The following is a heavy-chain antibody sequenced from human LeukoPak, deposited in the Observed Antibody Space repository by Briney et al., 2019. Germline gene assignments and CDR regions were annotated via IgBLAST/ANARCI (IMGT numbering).Heavy chain of an antibody. CDR2: INPHSGGT. CDR1: GFTLTDYY. D-gene: IGHD4-23*01. CDR3: ARAGHYGGKPNYYYYYMDV. V-gene: IGHV1-2*02. Sequence: ASVKVSCKASGFTLTDYYLHWVRQAPGQGLEWMGWINPHSGGTNYAQNFQDRVTMTRDTSISAAYMELSSLRSDDTAVYYCARAGHYGGKPNYYYYYMDVWGKGTTVTVSS. J-gene: IGHJ6*03.